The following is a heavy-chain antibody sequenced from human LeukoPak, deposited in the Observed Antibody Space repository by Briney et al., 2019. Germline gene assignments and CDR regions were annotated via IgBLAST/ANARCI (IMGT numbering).Heavy chain of an antibody. D-gene: IGHD3-9*01. V-gene: IGHV3-23*01. Sequence: GGALRLSCAASGFTFFSYAMSWGRETPGEGLWWVSAVSGGGGSTYYADSVKGRFTISRDNSKNTLYLQMNSLRAEDTAVYYCAKAIPLAESYYDILIEPKPLFDYWGQGTLVTVSS. CDR1: GFTFFSYA. CDR3: AKAIPLAESYYDILIEPKPLFDY. J-gene: IGHJ4*02. CDR2: VSGGGGST.